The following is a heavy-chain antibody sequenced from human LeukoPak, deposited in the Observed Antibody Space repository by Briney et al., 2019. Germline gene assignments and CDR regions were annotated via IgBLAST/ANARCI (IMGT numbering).Heavy chain of an antibody. J-gene: IGHJ4*02. Sequence: GGSLRLSCTVSGFTLSSYEMSWIRQAPGKGLEWVSSIDYSGGSSYYADSVKGRFTISRDDSKNTLYLQLNSLRAEDTAVYYCARGGESFLGIAAAGRFDYWGQGTLVTVSS. D-gene: IGHD6-13*01. CDR1: GFTLSSYE. CDR2: IDYSGGSS. CDR3: ARGGESFLGIAAAGRFDY. V-gene: IGHV3-23*01.